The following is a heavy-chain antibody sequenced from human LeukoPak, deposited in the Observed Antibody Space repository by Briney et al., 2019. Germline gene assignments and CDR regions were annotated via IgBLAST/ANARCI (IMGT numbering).Heavy chain of an antibody. D-gene: IGHD1-14*01. Sequence: ASVKVSCKASGYTFTSYYMHWVRQAPGQGLEWMGIINPSGGSTNYAQKFQGRVTMTRDTSTSTVYMDLSSLRSEDTAVYYCARTGARDYYYMDVWGKGTRVTISS. CDR1: GYTFTSYY. J-gene: IGHJ6*03. CDR3: ARTGARDYYYMDV. CDR2: INPSGGST. V-gene: IGHV1-46*01.